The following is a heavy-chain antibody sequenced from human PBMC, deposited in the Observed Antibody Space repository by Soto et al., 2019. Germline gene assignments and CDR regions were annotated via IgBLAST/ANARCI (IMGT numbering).Heavy chain of an antibody. Sequence: QVQLQESGPGLVKPSETLSLTCTVSGGSISSYYWSWIRQPPGKGLEWIGYIYYIGSTNYNPSLKSRVTISVDTSKNQFSLKLSSVTAADTAVYYCARPHGGSSGWDNWFDPWGQGTLVTVSS. CDR1: GGSISSYY. D-gene: IGHD6-25*01. V-gene: IGHV4-59*01. CDR2: IYYIGST. CDR3: ARPHGGSSGWDNWFDP. J-gene: IGHJ5*02.